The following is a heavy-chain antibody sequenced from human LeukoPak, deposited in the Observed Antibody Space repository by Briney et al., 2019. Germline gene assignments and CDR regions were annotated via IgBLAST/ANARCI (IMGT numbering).Heavy chain of an antibody. J-gene: IGHJ5*02. CDR2: IYSGGST. CDR1: GFTVSSNY. V-gene: IGHV3-66*02. CDR3: ARDMSRFPRAP. Sequence: GGSLRLSCAASGFTVSSNYMSWVRQAPGKGLEWVSVIYSGGSTYYADSVKGRFTISRDNSKNTLYLQMNSLRAEDTAVYYCARDMSRFPRAPWGQGTLVTASS. D-gene: IGHD3-3*01.